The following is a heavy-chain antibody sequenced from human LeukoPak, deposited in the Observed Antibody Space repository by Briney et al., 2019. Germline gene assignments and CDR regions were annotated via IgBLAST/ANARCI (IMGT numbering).Heavy chain of an antibody. CDR3: ASGKAAGLLDWLDP. V-gene: IGHV3-23*01. J-gene: IGHJ5*02. D-gene: IGHD6-13*01. CDR2: IVGDGSAS. Sequence: GGSLRLSCAASGFTFRNHVMAWVRQPPGKGLEWVSSIVGDGSASFYSDSVKGRFAVSRDNSMDTLFLHMQSLRAEDAAFYYCASGKAAGLLDWLDPWGQGTLVTVSS. CDR1: GFTFRNHV.